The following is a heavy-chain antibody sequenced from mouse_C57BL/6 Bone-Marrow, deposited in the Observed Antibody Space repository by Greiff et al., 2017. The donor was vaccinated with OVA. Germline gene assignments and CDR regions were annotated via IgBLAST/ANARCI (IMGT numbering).Heavy chain of an antibody. V-gene: IGHV14-1*01. CDR3: TPHYYGSSYGDY. J-gene: IGHJ2*01. CDR2: IDPEDGDT. D-gene: IGHD1-1*01. Sequence: EVMLVESGAELVRPGASVKLSCTASGFNIKDYYMHWVKQRPEQGLEWIGRIDPEDGDTEYAPKFPGKATMTADTSSNTAYLQLSSLTSEDTAVYYCTPHYYGSSYGDYWGQGTTLTVSS. CDR1: GFNIKDYY.